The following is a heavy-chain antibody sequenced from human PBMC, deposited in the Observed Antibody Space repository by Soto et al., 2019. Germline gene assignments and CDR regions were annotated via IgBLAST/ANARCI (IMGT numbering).Heavy chain of an antibody. D-gene: IGHD3-3*01. V-gene: IGHV1-2*02. Sequence: ASVKVSCKASGYTFTGYYMHWVRQAPGQGLEWMGWINPNSGGTNYAQRFQGRVTMTRDTSISTAYMELSRLRSDDTAVYHCARYPHYDFWSGYPSMDVWGQGTTVTAP. CDR1: GYTFTGYY. CDR2: INPNSGGT. J-gene: IGHJ6*02. CDR3: ARYPHYDFWSGYPSMDV.